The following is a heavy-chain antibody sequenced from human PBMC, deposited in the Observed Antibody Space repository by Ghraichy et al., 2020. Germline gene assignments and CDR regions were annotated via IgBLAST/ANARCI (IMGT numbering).Heavy chain of an antibody. J-gene: IGHJ6*02. V-gene: IGHV3-30*18. CDR3: AKGPYGDYVYYGMDV. CDR2: ISYDGSNK. Sequence: GGSLRLSCAASGFTFSSYGMHWVCQAPGKGLEWVAVISYDGSNKYYADSVKGRFTISRDNSKNTLYLQMHSLRAEDTAVYYCAKGPYGDYVYYGMDVWGPGTTVTVSS. CDR1: GFTFSSYG. D-gene: IGHD4-17*01.